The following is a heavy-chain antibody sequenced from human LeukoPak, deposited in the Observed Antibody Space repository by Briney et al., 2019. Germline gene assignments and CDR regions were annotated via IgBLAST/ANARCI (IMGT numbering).Heavy chain of an antibody. V-gene: IGHV4-59*01. CDR1: GGSISSYY. CDR2: IYYSGST. J-gene: IGHJ4*02. D-gene: IGHD3-10*01. Sequence: SETLSLTCTVSGGSISSYYWSWIRQPPGKGLEWIGYIYYSGSTNYNPSLKSRVTISVDTSKNQFSLKLSSVTAADTAVYYCARDHEFRLDYWGQGTLVTVSS. CDR3: ARDHEFRLDY.